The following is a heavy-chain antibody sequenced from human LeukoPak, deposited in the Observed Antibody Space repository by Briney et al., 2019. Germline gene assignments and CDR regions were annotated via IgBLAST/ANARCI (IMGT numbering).Heavy chain of an antibody. J-gene: IGHJ3*02. CDR1: GGSISPYY. CDR3: ARGGVVPNDAFDI. V-gene: IGHV4-30-4*08. CDR2: IYYSGST. D-gene: IGHD2-2*01. Sequence: SETLSLTCSVSGGSISPYYWGWIRQPPGKGLEWIGYIYYSGSTYYNPSLKSRVTISVDTSKNQFSLKLSSVTAADTAVYYCARGGVVPNDAFDIWGQGTMVTVSS.